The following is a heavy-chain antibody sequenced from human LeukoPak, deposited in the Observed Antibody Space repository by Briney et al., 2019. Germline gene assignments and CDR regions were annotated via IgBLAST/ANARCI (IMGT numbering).Heavy chain of an antibody. Sequence: GGSLRLSCAASGFTFSTYWMSWVRQAPGEGLECVAHIRQDGSEKYYVDSVKGRFTVSRDNTGNSLFLQMNSLRAEDTAVYYCVRGGARDGHFYWGQGTLVTVSS. J-gene: IGHJ4*02. D-gene: IGHD3-10*01. CDR2: IRQDGSEK. V-gene: IGHV3-7*01. CDR3: VRGGARDGHFY. CDR1: GFTFSTYW.